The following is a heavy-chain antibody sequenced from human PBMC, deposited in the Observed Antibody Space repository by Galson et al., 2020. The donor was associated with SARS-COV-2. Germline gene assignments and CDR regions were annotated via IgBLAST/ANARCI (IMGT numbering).Heavy chain of an antibody. CDR1: GFTFSSYA. J-gene: IGHJ3*02. D-gene: IGHD3-22*01. V-gene: IGHV3-23*01. CDR2: ISGSGGST. Sequence: GGSLRLSCAASGFTFSSYAMSWVRQAPGKGLEWVSAISGSGGSTYYADSVKGRFTISRDNSKNTLYPQMNSLRAEDTAVYYCAKDRKQSHYYDPGWMGFDIWGQGTMVTVSS. CDR3: AKDRKQSHYYDPGWMGFDI.